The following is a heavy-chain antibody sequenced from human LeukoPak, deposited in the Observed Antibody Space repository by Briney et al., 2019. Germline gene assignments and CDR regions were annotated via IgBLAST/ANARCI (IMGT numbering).Heavy chain of an antibody. Sequence: ASVKVSRKASGYTFTSYGISWVRQAPGQGLEWMGWISAYNSNTNYAQKLQGRVTMTTDTSTSTAYMELRSLRSDDTAVYYCARYLEMAPPYYYYGMDVWGQGTTVTVSS. CDR3: ARYLEMAPPYYYYGMDV. J-gene: IGHJ6*02. CDR1: GYTFTSYG. CDR2: ISAYNSNT. D-gene: IGHD5-24*01. V-gene: IGHV1-18*01.